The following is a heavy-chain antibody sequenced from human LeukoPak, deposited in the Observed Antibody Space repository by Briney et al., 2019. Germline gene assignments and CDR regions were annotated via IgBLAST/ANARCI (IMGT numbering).Heavy chain of an antibody. CDR3: ARPDIVVVVASTPGIFHY. Sequence: GASVKVSCKASGYSFTSYGISWVRQAPGQGLEWMGWISAYNGNTNYTQKLQGRVTMTTDTSTSTAYMELRSLRSDDTAVYYCARPDIVVVVASTPGIFHYWGQGTLVTVSS. J-gene: IGHJ4*02. CDR2: ISAYNGNT. V-gene: IGHV1-18*01. CDR1: GYSFTSYG. D-gene: IGHD2-15*01.